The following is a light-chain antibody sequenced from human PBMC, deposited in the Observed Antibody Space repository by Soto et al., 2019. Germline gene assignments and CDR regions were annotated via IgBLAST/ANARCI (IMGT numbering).Light chain of an antibody. Sequence: EIVLTQSPGTLSLSPGERATLSCRASQSVSNNYLAWYQQKPGQAPRLLIYGASNRATGIPARFSGSGSGTDFTLTISSLEPEDFALYYCQQRSIWPLTFGQGTKVDIK. CDR3: QQRSIWPLT. CDR1: QSVSNNY. CDR2: GAS. J-gene: IGKJ1*01. V-gene: IGKV3-11*01.